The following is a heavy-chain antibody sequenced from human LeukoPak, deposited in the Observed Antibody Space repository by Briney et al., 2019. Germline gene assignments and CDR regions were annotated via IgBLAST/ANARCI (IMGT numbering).Heavy chain of an antibody. D-gene: IGHD6-13*01. CDR2: IRYDGSNK. Sequence: PGGSLRLSCAASGFTFSSYGMHWARQAPGKGLEWVAFIRYDGSNKYYADSVKGRFTISRDNSKNTLYLQMNSLRAEDTAVYYCARDLKAVAGNIDYWGQGTLVTVSS. CDR3: ARDLKAVAGNIDY. J-gene: IGHJ4*02. CDR1: GFTFSSYG. V-gene: IGHV3-30*02.